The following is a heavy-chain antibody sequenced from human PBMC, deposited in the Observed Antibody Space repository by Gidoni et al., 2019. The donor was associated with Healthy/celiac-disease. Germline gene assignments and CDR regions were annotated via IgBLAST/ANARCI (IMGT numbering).Heavy chain of an antibody. CDR2: IIPIFGTA. CDR1: GGTFSSYA. V-gene: IGHV1-69*01. Sequence: QVQLVQSGAEVNKPGSSVKVSCKASGGTFSSYAISWVRQAPGQGLEWMGGIIPIFGTANYAQKFQGRVTITADESTSTAYMELSRLRSEDTAVYYCARAHRYYYDSSGYYFDYWGQGTLVTVSS. D-gene: IGHD3-22*01. CDR3: ARAHRYYYDSSGYYFDY. J-gene: IGHJ4*02.